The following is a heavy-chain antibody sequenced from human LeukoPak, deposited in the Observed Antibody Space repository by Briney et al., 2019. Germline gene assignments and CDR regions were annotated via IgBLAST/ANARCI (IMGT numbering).Heavy chain of an antibody. J-gene: IGHJ4*02. Sequence: GGSLRLSCAASGFTFSNAWMSWVRQAPGKGLEWVGRIKSKTDGGTTDYAAPVKDRFTISRDDSENTLYLQMNSLKTEDAAVYYCTTDSHDYGDYSRGYWGQGTLVTVSS. CDR2: IKSKTDGGTT. CDR1: GFTFSNAW. V-gene: IGHV3-15*01. CDR3: TTDSHDYGDYSRGY. D-gene: IGHD4-17*01.